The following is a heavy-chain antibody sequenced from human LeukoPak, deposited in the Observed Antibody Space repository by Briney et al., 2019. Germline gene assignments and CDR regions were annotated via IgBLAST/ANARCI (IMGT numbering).Heavy chain of an antibody. CDR3: AKYGGNSGGAFDI. CDR1: GASISRSDYF. J-gene: IGHJ3*02. CDR2: IYYSGST. V-gene: IGHV4-39*01. Sequence: PSETLSLTCTVSGASISRSDYFWGWIRQPPGKGLEWIGSIYYSGSTYYSPSLKGRVTISVDTSKNQFSLKLNSVTAADTAVYYCAKYGGNSGGAFDIWGQGTMVTVSS. D-gene: IGHD4-23*01.